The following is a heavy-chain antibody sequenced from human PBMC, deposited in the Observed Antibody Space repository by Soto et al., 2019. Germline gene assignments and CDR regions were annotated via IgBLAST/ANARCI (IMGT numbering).Heavy chain of an antibody. V-gene: IGHV3-48*03. CDR2: ISSSGSTI. CDR1: GFTFSSYE. D-gene: IGHD1-26*01. CDR3: AKEVSRWDLVRHGDAFDI. J-gene: IGHJ3*02. Sequence: GGSLRLSCAASGFTFSSYEMNWVRQAPGKGLEWVSYISSSGSTIYYADSVKGRFTISRDNSKNTLYLQMNSLRAEDTAVYYCAKEVSRWDLVRHGDAFDIWGQGTMVTVSS.